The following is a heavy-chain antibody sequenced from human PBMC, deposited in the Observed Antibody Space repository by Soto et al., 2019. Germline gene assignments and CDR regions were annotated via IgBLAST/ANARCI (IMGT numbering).Heavy chain of an antibody. V-gene: IGHV3-23*01. D-gene: IGHD3-16*01. Sequence: GGSLRLSCAASGFTFSSYAMSWVRQAPGKGLEWVSAISGSGGSTYYADSVKGRFTISRDNSKNTLYLQMNSLRAEDTAVYYCARTYYDYIWGSYLVYFDYWGQGTLVTVSS. CDR1: GFTFSSYA. J-gene: IGHJ4*02. CDR2: ISGSGGST. CDR3: ARTYYDYIWGSYLVYFDY.